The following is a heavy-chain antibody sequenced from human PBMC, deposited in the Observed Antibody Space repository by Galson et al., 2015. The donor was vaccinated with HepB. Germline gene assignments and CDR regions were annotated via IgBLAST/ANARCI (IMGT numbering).Heavy chain of an antibody. CDR1: GFTFSSYT. Sequence: SLRLSCAASGFTFSSYTMNWVRQAPGKGLQWVSYISRGGNTIYYADSVKGRFTISRDNAKNSLYLQMNSLRDEDTAVYYCARAPGGGNYYMDVWGKGTTVTVSS. D-gene: IGHD4-23*01. CDR3: ARAPGGGNYYMDV. J-gene: IGHJ6*03. CDR2: ISRGGNTI. V-gene: IGHV3-48*02.